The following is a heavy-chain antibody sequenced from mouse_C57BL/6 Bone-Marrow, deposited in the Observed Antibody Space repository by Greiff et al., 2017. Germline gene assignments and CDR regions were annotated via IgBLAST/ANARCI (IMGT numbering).Heavy chain of an antibody. J-gene: IGHJ4*01. CDR2: IHPNSGST. D-gene: IGHD1-1*01. CDR1: GYTFTSYW. CDR3: AAYYGSCYGAMDY. Sequence: VQLQQPGAELVKPGASVKLSCKASGYTFTSYWMHWVKQRPGQGLEWIGMIHPNSGSTNYNEKFKSKATLTVDKSSSTAYMQLSSLTSEDSAVYDGAAYYGSCYGAMDYWGQGTSVTVSA. V-gene: IGHV1-64*01.